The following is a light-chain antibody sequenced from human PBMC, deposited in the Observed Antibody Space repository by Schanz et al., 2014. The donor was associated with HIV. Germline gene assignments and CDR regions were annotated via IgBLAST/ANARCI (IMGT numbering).Light chain of an antibody. V-gene: IGLV2-11*01. J-gene: IGLJ2*01. CDR2: DVV. CDR1: SRDVGGYDY. Sequence: QSALTQPRSVSGSPGQSVTIACAGTSRDVGGYDYVSWYQQHPGKAPKVIIYDVVKRPSGVPDRFSGSKSGNTASLTLSGLQDEDEADYYCCSYAGGYTWIFGGGTKLTVL. CDR3: CSYAGGYTWI.